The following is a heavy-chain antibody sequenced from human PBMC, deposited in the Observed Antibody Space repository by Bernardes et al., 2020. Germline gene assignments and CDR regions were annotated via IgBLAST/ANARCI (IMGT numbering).Heavy chain of an antibody. D-gene: IGHD2-21*02. V-gene: IGHV4-34*01. CDR1: GGSFSGYY. CDR3: ARDSATAGGT. J-gene: IGHJ5*02. Sequence: SETLSLTRAVYGGSFSGYYWSWIRQPPGKGLEWIGEINHSGSTNYNPSLKSRVTISVDTSKNQFSLKLSSVTAADTAVYYCARDSATAGGTWGQGTLVTVSS. CDR2: INHSGST.